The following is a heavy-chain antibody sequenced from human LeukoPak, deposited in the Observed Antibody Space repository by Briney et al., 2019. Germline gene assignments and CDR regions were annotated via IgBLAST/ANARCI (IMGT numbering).Heavy chain of an antibody. CDR1: GFTFSSCW. J-gene: IGHJ4*02. CDR3: AKDSAKKYDDY. V-gene: IGHV3-7*03. Sequence: QAGGSLRLSCAASGFTFSSCWMIWVRQAPGKGLEWVANIKQDGSEKYYVDSVKGRFTISRENSKNTLYLQMNSLRAEDTAVYYCAKDSAKKYDDYWGQGTLVTVSS. D-gene: IGHD2/OR15-2a*01. CDR2: IKQDGSEK.